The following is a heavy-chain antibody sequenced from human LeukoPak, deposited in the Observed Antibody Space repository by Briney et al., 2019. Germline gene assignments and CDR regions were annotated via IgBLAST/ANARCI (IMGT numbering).Heavy chain of an antibody. D-gene: IGHD2-15*01. CDR2: ISYDGSNK. CDR1: GFTFSSYA. V-gene: IGHV3-30*18. CDR3: AKQSGG. J-gene: IGHJ4*02. Sequence: QPGGSLRLSCAASGFTFSSYAMHWVRQAPGKGLEWVAVISYDGSNKYYADSVKGRFTISRDNSKNTLYLQMNSLRAEDTAVYYCAKQSGGWGQGTLVTVSS.